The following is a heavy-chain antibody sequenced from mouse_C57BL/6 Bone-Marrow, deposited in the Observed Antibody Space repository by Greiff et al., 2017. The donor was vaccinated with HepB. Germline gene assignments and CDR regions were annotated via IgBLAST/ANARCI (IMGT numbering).Heavy chain of an antibody. V-gene: IGHV1-9*01. D-gene: IGHD1-1*01. J-gene: IGHJ4*01. CDR1: GYTFTGYW. CDR3: ASPPYYGRSPHYAMDY. Sequence: QVQLQQSGAELMKPGASVKLSCKATGYTFTGYWIEWVKQRPGHGLEWIGEILPGSGRTNYNEKFKGKATFTADTSSTTAYMQLSSLTTEDSAIYYGASPPYYGRSPHYAMDYWGQGTSVTVSS. CDR2: ILPGSGRT.